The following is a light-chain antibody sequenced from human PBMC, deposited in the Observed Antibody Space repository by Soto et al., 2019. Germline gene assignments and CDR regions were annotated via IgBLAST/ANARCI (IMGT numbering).Light chain of an antibody. CDR3: QHSYSAPRT. J-gene: IGKJ2*01. Sequence: DIQMTQSPSSLSASVGDRVTITCRASQTILDYLNWYQQRPGKAPSLLIYAASSLQSGVPSRFSGSRSGTDFTLTISSLQPDDFATYYCQHSYSAPRTFGQGTKLEIK. CDR2: AAS. CDR1: QTILDY. V-gene: IGKV1-39*01.